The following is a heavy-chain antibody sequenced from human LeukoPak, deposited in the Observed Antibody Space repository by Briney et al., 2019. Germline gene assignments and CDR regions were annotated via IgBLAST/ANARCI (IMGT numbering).Heavy chain of an antibody. J-gene: IGHJ4*02. Sequence: GGSLRLSCAAAAFILSDYNMNWVRQAPGKGLEWVSFIAISGTYITYADSVKCRITISRDNAKNSLYLQMNTLRAEDTAVYYCARDLSATARAYDYWGQGTLVTVSS. V-gene: IGHV3-21*01. CDR2: IAISGTYI. CDR1: AFILSDYN. CDR3: ARDLSATARAYDY. D-gene: IGHD1-26*01.